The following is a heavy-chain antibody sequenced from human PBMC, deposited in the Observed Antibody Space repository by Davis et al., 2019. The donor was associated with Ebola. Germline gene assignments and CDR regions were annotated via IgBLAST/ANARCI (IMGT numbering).Heavy chain of an antibody. CDR3: ARPGVRGVLFGGMDV. J-gene: IGHJ6*02. CDR1: GYSFTSYC. CDR2: IYPGDSDN. Sequence: GESLKTSCKGSGYSFTSYCIGWLRPTPGKGQEWMGIIYPGDSDNRYSPSFQGQFTISADKSIRTAYLQWSSLKASDTAMYYCARPGVRGVLFGGMDVWGQGTTVTVSS. V-gene: IGHV5-51*01. D-gene: IGHD3-10*01.